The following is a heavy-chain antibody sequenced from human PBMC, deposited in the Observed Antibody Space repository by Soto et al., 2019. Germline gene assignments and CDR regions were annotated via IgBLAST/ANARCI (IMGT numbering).Heavy chain of an antibody. D-gene: IGHD3-10*01. Sequence: PGGSLRLSCAASGFTFSSYSMNWVRQAPGKGLEWVSSISSSSSYIYYADSVKGRFTISRDNAKNSLYLQMNSLRAEDTAVYYCELAPVSLAMVRGNTSYWGQGTLVTVSS. CDR1: GFTFSSYS. CDR2: ISSSSSYI. V-gene: IGHV3-21*01. CDR3: ELAPVSLAMVRGNTSY. J-gene: IGHJ4*02.